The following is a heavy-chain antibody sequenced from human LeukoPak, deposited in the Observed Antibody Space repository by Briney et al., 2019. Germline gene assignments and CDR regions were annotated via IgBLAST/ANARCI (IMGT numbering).Heavy chain of an antibody. CDR3: ARADEGDGYKVLDY. J-gene: IGHJ4*02. CDR1: GLTFSSYS. V-gene: IGHV3-21*01. D-gene: IGHD5-24*01. Sequence: GGSLRLSCAASGLTFSSYSMNWVRQAPGKGLEWVSSISSSSSYIYYADSVKGRFTISRDNAKNSLYLQMNSLRAEDTAVYYCARADEGDGYKVLDYWGQGTLVTVSS. CDR2: ISSSSSYI.